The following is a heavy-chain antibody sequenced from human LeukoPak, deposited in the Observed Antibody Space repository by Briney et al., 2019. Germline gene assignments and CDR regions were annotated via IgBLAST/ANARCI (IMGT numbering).Heavy chain of an antibody. CDR3: AKGSGTTVTSAAKY. CDR2: ISGSNDNT. CDR1: GFTFKSYA. Sequence: GGSLRLSCAASGFTFKSYAMRWVRQAPGKGLEWVSSISGSNDNTYYADSVKDRFTISRDNSKNTLSLQMNSLRAEDTAVYYCAKGSGTTVTSAAKYWGQGTLVTVSS. J-gene: IGHJ4*02. D-gene: IGHD4-17*01. V-gene: IGHV3-23*01.